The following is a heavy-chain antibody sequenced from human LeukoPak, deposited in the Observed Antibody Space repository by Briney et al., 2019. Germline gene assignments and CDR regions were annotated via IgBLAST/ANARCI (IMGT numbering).Heavy chain of an antibody. CDR2: ISAYNGNT. Sequence: SAKVSCKPSRYTSTSYGISWVRHAPGQGLEWIGCISAYNGNTNYAQKLQGRVTMTTHTSTSTAYMELRSLRSDDTAVYYCARVGVATKIYYYYGMDVWGQGTTVTVSS. CDR1: RYTSTSYG. V-gene: IGHV1-18*01. J-gene: IGHJ6*02. CDR3: ARVGVATKIYYYYGMDV. D-gene: IGHD5-12*01.